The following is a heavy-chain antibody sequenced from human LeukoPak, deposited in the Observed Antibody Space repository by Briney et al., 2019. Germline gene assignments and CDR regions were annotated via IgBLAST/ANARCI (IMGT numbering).Heavy chain of an antibody. CDR1: GDSISSTGC. CDR2: VYHSGAT. D-gene: IGHD4-23*01. CDR3: AKNGGNSDLEY. V-gene: IGHV4-4*02. J-gene: IGHJ4*02. Sequence: SGTRSLTCTVSGDSISSTGCWTWVRQPPGEGLEWIGEVYHSGATNYNPSLKSRGTMSVDKSKNQFSLKVNSVTAADTAVYYCAKNGGNSDLEYWGQGTLVTVSS.